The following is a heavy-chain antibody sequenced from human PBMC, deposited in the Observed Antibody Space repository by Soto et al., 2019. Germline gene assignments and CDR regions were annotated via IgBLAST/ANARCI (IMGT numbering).Heavy chain of an antibody. CDR1: GFTFSNHA. J-gene: IGHJ4*02. CDR3: ANSIAVAGPDY. V-gene: IGHV3-23*01. Sequence: GGSLRLSCAASGFTFSNHAMSWIRQAPGKGLEWVSAISGSGGSTYYADSVKGRFTISRDNSKNTLYLQMNSLRAEDTAVYYCANSIAVAGPDYWGQGTLVTVSS. CDR2: ISGSGGST. D-gene: IGHD6-19*01.